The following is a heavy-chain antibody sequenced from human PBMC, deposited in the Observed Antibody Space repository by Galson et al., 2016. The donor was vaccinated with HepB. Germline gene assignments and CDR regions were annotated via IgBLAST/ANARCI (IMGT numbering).Heavy chain of an antibody. CDR3: ARKGCRGGNCYPYDY. Sequence: SVKVSCQASGYTFTDYYIHWVRQAPGQGLEWVGYINPNSGGTRYAQKFQGRVTMTTDTSITTAYMELSRLGSDDAAVYYCARKGCRGGNCYPYDYWCQGPLVTVSS. V-gene: IGHV1-2*02. CDR1: GYTFTDYY. D-gene: IGHD2-15*01. CDR2: INPNSGGT. J-gene: IGHJ4*02.